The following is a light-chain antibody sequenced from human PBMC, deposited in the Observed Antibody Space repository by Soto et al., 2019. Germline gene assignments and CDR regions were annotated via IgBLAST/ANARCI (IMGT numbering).Light chain of an antibody. CDR1: HSISSW. CDR3: QQYNSYPWT. V-gene: IGKV1-5*03. J-gene: IGKJ1*01. Sequence: DIQMTQSPSTLYASVGDRVTITCRASHSISSWLAWYQQKPGKAPKLLIYKAASLETGVPSRFSGSGSETEFTLTISSLQPDDFATYYCQQYNSYPWTFGQGTKVEIK. CDR2: KAA.